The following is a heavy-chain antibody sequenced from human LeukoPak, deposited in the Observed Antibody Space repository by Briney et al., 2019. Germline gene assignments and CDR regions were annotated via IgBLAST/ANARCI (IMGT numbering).Heavy chain of an antibody. D-gene: IGHD2-8*01. J-gene: IGHJ6*02. CDR2: IIPILGIA. CDR3: ARDRCTNGVCRPPPYYYYYGMDV. Sequence: SVKVSCKASGGTFSSYAISWVRQAPGQGLEWMGRIIPILGIANYAQKFQGRVAITADKSTSTAYMELSSLRSEDTAVYYCARDRCTNGVCRPPPYYYYYGMDVWGQGTTVTVSS. CDR1: GGTFSSYA. V-gene: IGHV1-69*04.